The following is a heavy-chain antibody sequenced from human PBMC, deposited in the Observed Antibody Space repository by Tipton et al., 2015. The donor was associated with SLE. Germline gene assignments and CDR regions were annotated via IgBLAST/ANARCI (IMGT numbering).Heavy chain of an antibody. CDR3: ARRTSGFAPDY. CDR1: GGSFSGYS. V-gene: IGHV4-34*01. D-gene: IGHD6-19*01. Sequence: TLSLTCAVYGGSFSGYSWSWIRQPPGKGLEWIGQTNPSGNTNYNPSLKSRVTISVDTSKNQFSLKLSSVTAADTAFYYCARRTSGFAPDYWGQGTLVTVTS. CDR2: TNPSGNT. J-gene: IGHJ4*02.